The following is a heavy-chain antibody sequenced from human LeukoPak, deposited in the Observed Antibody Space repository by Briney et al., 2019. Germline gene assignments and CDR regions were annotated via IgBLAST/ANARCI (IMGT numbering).Heavy chain of an antibody. V-gene: IGHV3-33*08. CDR1: GFTVSSNY. CDR3: ARDGGSGIDY. D-gene: IGHD3-10*01. Sequence: TGGSLRLSCAASGFTVSSNYMSWVRQAPGKGLEWVAVIWYDGSKKFYGDSVKGRFTVSRDTSENTMYLQMNTLRAEDTAVYYCARDGGSGIDYWGQGTLVSVYS. J-gene: IGHJ4*02. CDR2: IWYDGSKK.